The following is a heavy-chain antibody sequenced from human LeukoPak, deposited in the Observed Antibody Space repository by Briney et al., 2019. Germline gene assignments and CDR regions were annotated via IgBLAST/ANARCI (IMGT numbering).Heavy chain of an antibody. D-gene: IGHD3-3*01. CDR1: GGSISSSTYY. Sequence: SETLSLTCIISGGSISSSTYYWGWIRQPPGKGLEWIGRIYTSGSTNYNPSLKSRVTISVDTSKNQFSLKLSSVTAADTAVYYCARDLDGYYYYMDVWGKGTTVTISS. J-gene: IGHJ6*03. V-gene: IGHV4-39*07. CDR3: ARDLDGYYYYMDV. CDR2: IYTSGST.